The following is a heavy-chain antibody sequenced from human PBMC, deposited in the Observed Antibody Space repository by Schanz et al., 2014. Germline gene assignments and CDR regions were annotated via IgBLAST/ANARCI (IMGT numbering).Heavy chain of an antibody. J-gene: IGHJ6*02. V-gene: IGHV1-3*04. CDR3: AKGMGYCSGGTCYDYYYYGLDV. Sequence: QVHLVQSGAEVKRPGASVKVSCKASEYSFTSYSMHWVRQAPGQRLEWMGWINTGSGDTKYSQNFQGRVTITRDTSASTAYMELSSLRSDDTAVFYCAKGMGYCSGGTCYDYYYYGLDVWGQGTTVTVSS. CDR1: EYSFTSYS. CDR2: INTGSGDT. D-gene: IGHD2-15*01.